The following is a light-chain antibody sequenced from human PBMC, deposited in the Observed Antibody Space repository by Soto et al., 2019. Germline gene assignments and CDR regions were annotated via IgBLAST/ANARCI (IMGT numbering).Light chain of an antibody. CDR2: ASS. CDR3: HQSHRTPLP. V-gene: IGKV1-39*01. Sequence: SPSAPDRLTNTCQASQDIKTYLNWYQQKPGKAPKLLIYASSSLQSGVPSRFSGSGSGADYTLTICSLQTEDFAPYCCHQSHRTPLPFGEGTRLEIK. J-gene: IGKJ5*01. CDR1: QDIKTY.